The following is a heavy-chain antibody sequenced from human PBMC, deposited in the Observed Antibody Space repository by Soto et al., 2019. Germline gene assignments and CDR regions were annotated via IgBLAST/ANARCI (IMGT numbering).Heavy chain of an antibody. V-gene: IGHV1-2*02. CDR1: GYTFTGYY. J-gene: IGHJ6*02. D-gene: IGHD2-15*01. CDR2: INPNSGGT. Sequence: ASVKVSCKASGYTFTGYYMHWVRQAPGQGLEWMGWINPNSGGTNYAQKFQGRVTMTRDTSISTAYMELSRLRSDDTAVYYCARSIVVVVAATPLGRYGMDVWGQGTTVTVSS. CDR3: ARSIVVVVAATPLGRYGMDV.